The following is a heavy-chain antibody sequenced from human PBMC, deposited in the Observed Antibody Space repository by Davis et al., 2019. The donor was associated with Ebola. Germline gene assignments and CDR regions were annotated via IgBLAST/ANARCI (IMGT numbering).Heavy chain of an antibody. Sequence: GESLKISCATSGFTLSGFGMNWIRQAPGKGLEWVSSISSGSTYIKYAESVKGRFSISRDNTKNSLYLQMDSLRVEDTAVYYCARDPIQASRVYVSGDYWGQGTLVTVSS. CDR1: GFTLSGFG. CDR2: ISSGSTYI. CDR3: ARDPIQASRVYVSGDY. D-gene: IGHD5/OR15-5a*01. J-gene: IGHJ4*02. V-gene: IGHV3-21*01.